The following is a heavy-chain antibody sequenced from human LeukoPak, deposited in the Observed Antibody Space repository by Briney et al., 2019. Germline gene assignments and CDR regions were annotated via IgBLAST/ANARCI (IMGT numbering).Heavy chain of an antibody. CDR1: GGSISSAGYY. CDR3: ARSHAASLDAFDI. V-gene: IGHV4-31*03. D-gene: IGHD6-6*01. J-gene: IGHJ3*02. CDR2: IYYSGSS. Sequence: SQTLSLTCSVSGGSISSAGYYWSWIRQHPGKGLEWIGYIYYSGSSFYNPSLKSRVSISVDSSKIQFSLEVSSVTVADTAVYYCARSHAASLDAFDIWGQGTLVTVSS.